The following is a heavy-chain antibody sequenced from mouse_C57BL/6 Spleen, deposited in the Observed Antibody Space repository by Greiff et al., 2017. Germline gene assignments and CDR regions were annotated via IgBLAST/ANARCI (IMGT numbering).Heavy chain of an antibody. D-gene: IGHD1-1*01. CDR1: GYSFTDYN. J-gene: IGHJ1*03. V-gene: IGHV1-39*01. CDR2: INPNYGTT. Sequence: LVESGPELVKPGASVKISCKASGYSFTDYNMNWVKQSNGKSLEWIGVINPNYGTTSYNQKFKGKATLTVDQSSSTAYMQLNSLTSEDSAVYYCARGDYYGSSSYWYFDVWGTGTTVTVSS. CDR3: ARGDYYGSSSYWYFDV.